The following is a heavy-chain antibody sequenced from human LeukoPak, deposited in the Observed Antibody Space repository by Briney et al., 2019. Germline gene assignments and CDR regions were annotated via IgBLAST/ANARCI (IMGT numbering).Heavy chain of an antibody. D-gene: IGHD3-22*01. Sequence: SETLSLTCTVSGGSISSYYWSRIRQPAGKGLEWIGRIYTSGSTNYNPSLKSRVTMSVDTSKNQFSLKLSSVTAADTAVYYCARAPKYYFDSSASWYFDIWGLGTLVAVSS. J-gene: IGHJ2*01. V-gene: IGHV4-4*07. CDR1: GGSISSYY. CDR3: ARAPKYYFDSSASWYFDI. CDR2: IYTSGST.